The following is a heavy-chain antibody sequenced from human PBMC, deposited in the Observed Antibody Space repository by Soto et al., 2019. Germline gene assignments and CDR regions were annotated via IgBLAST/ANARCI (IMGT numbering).Heavy chain of an antibody. CDR3: AREKNYDSSVHDI. V-gene: IGHV4-31*03. CDR2: IYYSGST. D-gene: IGHD3-22*01. Sequence: QVQLQESGPGLVKPSQTLSLTCTVSGGSISSGGYYWSWIRQHPGKGLEWIGYIYYSGSTYYNPSLKRRVTISVDTSKNQFSLKLSSVTAADTAVYYCAREKNYDSSVHDIWGQGTMVTVSS. CDR1: GGSISSGGYY. J-gene: IGHJ3*02.